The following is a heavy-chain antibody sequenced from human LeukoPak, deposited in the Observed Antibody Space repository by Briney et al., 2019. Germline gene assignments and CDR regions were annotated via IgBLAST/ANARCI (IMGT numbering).Heavy chain of an antibody. Sequence: GGSLRLSCVVSGFTVSSNYITWVRQAPGKGLEWVSVIFSGGNSYYGDSVKGRFTISRDDSKNTVYLQMNSLRAEDTAVYYCARGLYYYDTGYWGQGTLVTVSS. D-gene: IGHD3-22*01. CDR1: GFTVSSNY. V-gene: IGHV3-53*01. CDR2: IFSGGNS. J-gene: IGHJ4*02. CDR3: ARGLYYYDTGY.